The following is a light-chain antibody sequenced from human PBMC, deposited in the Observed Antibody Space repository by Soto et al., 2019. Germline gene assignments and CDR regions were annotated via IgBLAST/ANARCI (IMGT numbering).Light chain of an antibody. CDR1: GSNIGSHT. J-gene: IGLJ7*02. Sequence: QPVLTQPPSASGTPGQRVTISCSGSGSNIGSHTVSWYQQLPGTAPNLLIYSNDQRPSGVPDRFSGSKSGTSASLAISGLQSEDEADYYCAAWDDSLSGAVFGGGTQLTAL. V-gene: IGLV1-44*01. CDR3: AAWDDSLSGAV. CDR2: SND.